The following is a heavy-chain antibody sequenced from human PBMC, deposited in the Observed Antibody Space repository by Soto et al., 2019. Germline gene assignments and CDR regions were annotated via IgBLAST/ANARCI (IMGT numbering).Heavy chain of an antibody. J-gene: IGHJ3*02. Sequence: QVQLVQSGAEVKKPGSSVKVSCKASGGTFSIYAISWVRQAPGQGLEWMGVISPIFGTANYAQKFQGRVTITADASTSIAYMELSSLRSEDTAVYYCARAPTYYNDSSGFGDFDICGQGTLVTVSS. D-gene: IGHD3-22*01. CDR2: ISPIFGTA. CDR3: ARAPTYYNDSSGFGDFDI. CDR1: GGTFSIYA. V-gene: IGHV1-69*01.